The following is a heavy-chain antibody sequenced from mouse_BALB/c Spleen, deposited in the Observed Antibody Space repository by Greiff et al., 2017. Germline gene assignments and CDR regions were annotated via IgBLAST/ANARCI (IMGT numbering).Heavy chain of an antibody. J-gene: IGHJ4*01. D-gene: IGHD1-1*01. Sequence: VQLKESGPGLVAPSQSLSITCTVSGFSLTSYGVHWVRQPPGKGLEWLGVIWAGGSTNYNSALMSRLSISKDNSKSQVFLKMNSLQTDDTAMYYCARDYGSSYEGAMDYWGQGTSVTVSS. CDR1: GFSLTSYG. V-gene: IGHV2-9*02. CDR3: ARDYGSSYEGAMDY. CDR2: IWAGGST.